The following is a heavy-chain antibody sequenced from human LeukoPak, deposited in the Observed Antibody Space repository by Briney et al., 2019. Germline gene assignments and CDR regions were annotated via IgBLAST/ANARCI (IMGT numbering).Heavy chain of an antibody. CDR1: GGSISSYY. CDR2: IYTSGST. V-gene: IGHV4-4*07. J-gene: IGHJ4*02. D-gene: IGHD1-26*01. Sequence: SETLSLTCTVSGGSISSYYWSWIRQPAGKGLEWIGRIYTSGSTNYNPSLTSRVTMSVDTSKNQFSLKLSSVTAADTAVYYCAAELEVGATSYFDYWGQGTLVTVSS. CDR3: AAELEVGATSYFDY.